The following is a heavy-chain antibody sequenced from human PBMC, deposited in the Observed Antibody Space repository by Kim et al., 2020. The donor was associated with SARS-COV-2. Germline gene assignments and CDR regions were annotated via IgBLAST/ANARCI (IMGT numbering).Heavy chain of an antibody. Sequence: SETLSLTCAVSGGSVTGSFWSWIRQPPGKGLEWIGYISYRESPNYNPSLKSRVTMSLDTSKNQFSLNLASVTAADTAVYYCARDLYLTTTATSDSYYYSGMDVWGRGTTVTVSS. CDR3: ARDLYLTTTATSDSYYYSGMDV. D-gene: IGHD1-1*01. J-gene: IGHJ6*02. CDR2: ISYRESP. V-gene: IGHV4-59*02. CDR1: GGSVTGSF.